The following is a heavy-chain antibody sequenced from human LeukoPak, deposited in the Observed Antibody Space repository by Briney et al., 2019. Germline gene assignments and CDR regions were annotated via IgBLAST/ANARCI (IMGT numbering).Heavy chain of an antibody. CDR2: INAGNGNT. Sequence: GASVKVSCKASGYTFTNYAMHWMRQAPGQRLEWMGWINAGNGNTKYSQKFQGRVTITRDTSASTAYMEVSSLRSEDTAVYYCARAPRGNSGYCSSPSCTDLGYNWFDPWGQGTLVTVSS. CDR1: GYTFTNYA. CDR3: ARAPRGNSGYCSSPSCTDLGYNWFDP. D-gene: IGHD2-2*01. V-gene: IGHV1-3*01. J-gene: IGHJ5*02.